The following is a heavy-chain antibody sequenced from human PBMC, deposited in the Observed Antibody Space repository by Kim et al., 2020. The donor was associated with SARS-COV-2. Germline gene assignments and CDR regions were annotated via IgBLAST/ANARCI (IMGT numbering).Heavy chain of an antibody. CDR3: ARPTRYSSSWTYYYYGMDV. Sequence: SVKVSCKASGGTFSSYAISWVRQAPGQGLEWMGGIIPIFGTANYAQKFQGRVTITADESTSTAYMELSSLRSEDTAVYYCARPTRYSSSWTYYYYGMDVWGQGTTVTVSS. D-gene: IGHD6-13*01. V-gene: IGHV1-69*13. CDR2: IIPIFGTA. CDR1: GGTFSSYA. J-gene: IGHJ6*02.